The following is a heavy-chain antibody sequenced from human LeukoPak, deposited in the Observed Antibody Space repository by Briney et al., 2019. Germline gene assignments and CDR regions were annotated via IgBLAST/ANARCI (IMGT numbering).Heavy chain of an antibody. CDR1: GGSFSGYY. CDR3: ARCSVYGGYLDY. V-gene: IGHV4-34*01. Sequence: PSETLSLTCAVYGGSFSGYYWSWIRQPPGKGLEWIGEINHSGSTNYNPSLKSRVTISVDTSKNQFSLKLSSVTAADTAVYYCARCSVYGGYLDYWGQGTLVTVSS. CDR2: INHSGST. J-gene: IGHJ4*02. D-gene: IGHD4-23*01.